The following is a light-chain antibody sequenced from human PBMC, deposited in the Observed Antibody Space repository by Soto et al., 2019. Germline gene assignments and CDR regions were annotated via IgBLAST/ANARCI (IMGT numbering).Light chain of an antibody. CDR3: QQYGSSPRT. Sequence: EIGMTQSPGTLSLSPEERATLSCRASQSVSSSYLAWYQQKPGQAPRLLIYGASSRATGIPDRFSGSGSGTDFTLTISRLEPEDFAVYYCQQYGSSPRTFGQGTKVEIK. V-gene: IGKV3-20*01. CDR2: GAS. J-gene: IGKJ1*01. CDR1: QSVSSSY.